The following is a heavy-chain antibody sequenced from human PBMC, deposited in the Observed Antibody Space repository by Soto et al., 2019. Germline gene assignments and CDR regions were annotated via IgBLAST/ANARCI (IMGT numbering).Heavy chain of an antibody. CDR2: ISYDGSNK. D-gene: IGHD5-12*01. CDR3: AKDQYVDIVATFVDY. V-gene: IGHV3-30*18. Sequence: QVQLVESGGDVVQPGRSLRLSCAASGFTFSSYGMHWVRQAPGKGLEWVAVISYDGSNKYYADSVKGRFTISRDNSKNTLYLQMNSLRAEDTAVYYCAKDQYVDIVATFVDYWGQGTLVTVSS. J-gene: IGHJ4*02. CDR1: GFTFSSYG.